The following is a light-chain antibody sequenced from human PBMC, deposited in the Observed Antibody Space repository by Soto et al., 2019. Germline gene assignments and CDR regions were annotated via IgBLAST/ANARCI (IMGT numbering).Light chain of an antibody. CDR1: QSISSY. J-gene: IGKJ1*01. CDR3: QQSYSTPWT. Sequence: DIQMTQSPSSLSASVGDRVTITCRASQSISSYLNWNQQKPGKAPKFLIYTASSLQSGVPSRFSGSGSGTDFTLTISSLQPEDFATYYCQQSYSTPWTFGQGTKVEIK. V-gene: IGKV1-39*01. CDR2: TAS.